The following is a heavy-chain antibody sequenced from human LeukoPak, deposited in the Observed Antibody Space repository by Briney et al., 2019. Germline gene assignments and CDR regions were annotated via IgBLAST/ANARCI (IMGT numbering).Heavy chain of an antibody. Sequence: GGSLRLSCAASGFTFSSYEMNWVRQAPGKGLEWVSYISSSGSTIYYADSVKGRFTISGDNAKNSLYLQMNSLRAEDTAVYYCARDATVTTPIDYYYYGMDVWGQGTTVTVSS. CDR1: GFTFSSYE. V-gene: IGHV3-48*03. D-gene: IGHD4-17*01. CDR2: ISSSGSTI. CDR3: ARDATVTTPIDYYYYGMDV. J-gene: IGHJ6*02.